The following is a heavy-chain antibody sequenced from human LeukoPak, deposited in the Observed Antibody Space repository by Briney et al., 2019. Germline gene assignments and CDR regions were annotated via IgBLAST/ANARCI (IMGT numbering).Heavy chain of an antibody. CDR3: AELGITMIGGV. D-gene: IGHD3-10*02. V-gene: IGHV3-21*01. CDR2: ISSNSSYI. J-gene: IGHJ6*04. Sequence: PGGSLRLSCAASGFTFSSYSMNWVRQAPGKGLEWVSVISSNSSYIYYADSVRGRFTISRDNAKNSLYLQMNSLRAEDTAVYYCAELGITMIGGVWGKGTTVTISS. CDR1: GFTFSSYS.